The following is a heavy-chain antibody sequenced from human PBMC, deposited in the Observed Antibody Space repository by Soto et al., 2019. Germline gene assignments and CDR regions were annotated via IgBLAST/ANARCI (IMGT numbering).Heavy chain of an antibody. CDR3: ARSRPVTIFVVVRGYYFEY. J-gene: IGHJ4*02. D-gene: IGHD3-3*01. CDR2: INHSGST. V-gene: IGHV4-34*02. CDR1: GGAFRGDL. Sequence: QVQLQKWGAGLLKNSETLSPSCGVDGGAFRGDLWSCIRQPQGKGREWIGEINHSGSTNYNPSLTRRVTISVDTSKNQFSLKLSAVTSADTAVYYCARSRPVTIFVVVRGYYFEYWGQGTLVTVSS.